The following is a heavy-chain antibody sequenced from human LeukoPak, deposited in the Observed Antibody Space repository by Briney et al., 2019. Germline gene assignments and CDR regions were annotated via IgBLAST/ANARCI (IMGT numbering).Heavy chain of an antibody. D-gene: IGHD6-13*01. Sequence: GGSLRLSCAASGFTVSSNYMSWVRQAPGKGLEWVSVIYSGGSTYYADSVKGRFTISRDNSNNTLYLQMNSLRAEDTIVYYWPSGIAAAGTWEYYFDYWGQGTLVTVSS. CDR3: PSGIAAAGTWEYYFDY. CDR1: GFTVSSNY. V-gene: IGHV3-53*01. J-gene: IGHJ4*02. CDR2: IYSGGST.